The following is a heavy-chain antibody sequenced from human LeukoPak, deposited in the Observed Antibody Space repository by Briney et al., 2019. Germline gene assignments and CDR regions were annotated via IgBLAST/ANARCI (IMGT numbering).Heavy chain of an antibody. V-gene: IGHV4-59*11. Sequence: SETLSLTCTVSGGSISSHYWSWIRQPPGKGLEWIGYIYYSGSTNYNPSLKSQVTISVDTSKNQFSLKLSSVTAADTAVYYCAREDRGAAAATNWFDPWGQGTLVTVSS. CDR3: AREDRGAAAATNWFDP. D-gene: IGHD6-13*01. J-gene: IGHJ5*02. CDR2: IYYSGST. CDR1: GGSISSHY.